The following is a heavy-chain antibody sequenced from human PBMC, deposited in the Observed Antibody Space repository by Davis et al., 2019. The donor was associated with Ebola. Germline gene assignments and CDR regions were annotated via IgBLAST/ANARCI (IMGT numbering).Heavy chain of an antibody. D-gene: IGHD3-10*01. CDR2: IYHSGST. Sequence: PSETLSLTCAVSGSSISSGYYWGWIRQPPGKGLEWIGSIYHSGSTYYNPSLKSRVTISVDTSKNQFSLKLSSVTAADTAVYYCARGETRGGSNWFDPWGQGTLVTVSS. CDR3: ARGETRGGSNWFDP. V-gene: IGHV4-38-2*01. J-gene: IGHJ5*02. CDR1: GSSISSGYY.